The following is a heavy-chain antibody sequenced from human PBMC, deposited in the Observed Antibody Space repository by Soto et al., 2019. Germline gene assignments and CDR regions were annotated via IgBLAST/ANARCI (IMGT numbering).Heavy chain of an antibody. CDR1: GGSISSSSYY. CDR2: IYYSGST. Sequence: SETLSLTCTVSGGSISSSSYYWGWIRQPPGKGLEWIGSIYYSGSTYYNPSLKSRVTISVDTSKNQFSLKLSSVTAADTAVYYCAGMWHSYGFFDYYYGMDVWGQGTTVTVSS. J-gene: IGHJ6*02. V-gene: IGHV4-39*01. CDR3: AGMWHSYGFFDYYYGMDV. D-gene: IGHD5-18*01.